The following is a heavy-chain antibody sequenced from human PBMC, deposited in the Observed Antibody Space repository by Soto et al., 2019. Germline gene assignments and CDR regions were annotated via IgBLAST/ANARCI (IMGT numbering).Heavy chain of an antibody. CDR3: ARVLTSSSGGYYFDY. V-gene: IGHV1-18*01. D-gene: IGHD6-6*01. CDR2: ISAYNGNT. Sequence: ASVKVSCKASGYTFTSYGISWVRQAPGQGLEWMGWISAYNGNTNYAQKLQGRVTMTTDTSTSTAYMELRSLRSDDTAVYYCARVLTSSSGGYYFDYWGQGTLVTVSS. J-gene: IGHJ4*02. CDR1: GYTFTSYG.